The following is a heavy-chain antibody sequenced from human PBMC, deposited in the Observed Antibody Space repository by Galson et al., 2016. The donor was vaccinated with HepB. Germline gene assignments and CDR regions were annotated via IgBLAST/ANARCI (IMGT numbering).Heavy chain of an antibody. CDR3: ARDPLGYSYALVRYFDY. CDR1: GFTFTSYS. J-gene: IGHJ4*02. D-gene: IGHD5-18*01. Sequence: SLRLSCAASGFTFTSYSMNWVRQVPGKGLERVSYIGSSPGTVYYADSVKGRFTISRDNAKNSLYLQMNSLRDEDTAVYYCARDPLGYSYALVRYFDYWGQGTLVTVSS. CDR2: IGSSPGTV. V-gene: IGHV3-48*02.